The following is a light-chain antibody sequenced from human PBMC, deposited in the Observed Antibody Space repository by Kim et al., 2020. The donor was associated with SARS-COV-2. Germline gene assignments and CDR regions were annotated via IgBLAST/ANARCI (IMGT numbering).Light chain of an antibody. Sequence: NFMLTQPHSVAEAPGKTVTISCTRSSGSIASNYVQWCQQRPGSSRTPVIYEDNQRPSGFPDRFSGSIDSSSNSASLTISGLKTEDEADYYCHSYDSSNHWVFGGGTQLTVL. CDR2: EDN. CDR3: HSYDSSNHWV. CDR1: SGSIASNY. V-gene: IGLV6-57*01. J-gene: IGLJ3*02.